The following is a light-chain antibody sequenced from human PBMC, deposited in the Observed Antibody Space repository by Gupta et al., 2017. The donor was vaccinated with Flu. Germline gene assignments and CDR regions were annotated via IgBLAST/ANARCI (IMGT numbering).Light chain of an antibody. V-gene: IGLV6-57*03. CDR1: SGSIDNNY. Sequence: NFMLTQPHSLSASPGKTVTISCTRSSGSIDNNYVQWYQKRPGSAPRIVICDDHKRPAGVPDRLSGSIYSSSTSVSISRSGLKTEDDSYYSCEYYNSFSCVFGGGTQVTVL. J-gene: IGLJ1*01. CDR3: EYYNSFSCV. CDR2: DDH.